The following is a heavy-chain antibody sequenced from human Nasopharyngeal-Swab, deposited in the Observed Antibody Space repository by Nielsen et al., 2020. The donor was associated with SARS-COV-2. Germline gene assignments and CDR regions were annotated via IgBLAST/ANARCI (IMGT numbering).Heavy chain of an antibody. CDR2: ISYDGSNK. D-gene: IGHD3-9*01. CDR3: ARGHYYDILTGYYSGYYMGV. V-gene: IGHV3-30*03. J-gene: IGHJ6*03. Sequence: GESLKITCAASGFTFSSYGMHWVRQAPGKGLEWVAVISYDGSNKYYADSVKGRFTISRDNAKKTLYLQMNSLRAEDTAVYYCARGHYYDILTGYYSGYYMGVWGKGTTVTVSS. CDR1: GFTFSSYG.